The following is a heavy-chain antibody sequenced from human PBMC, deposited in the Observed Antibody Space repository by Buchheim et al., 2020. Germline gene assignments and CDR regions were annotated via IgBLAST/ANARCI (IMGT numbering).Heavy chain of an antibody. CDR1: GFTFSRYR. CDR3: AKDRDYDYVWGSVGAPLRPDY. D-gene: IGHD3-16*01. Sequence: EVQLVESGGGLVQPGGSLRLSCAASGFTFSRYRMNWVRQAPGKGLEWVSAISGSGGSTYYADSVKGRFTISRDNSKNTLYLQMNSLRAEDTAVYYCAKDRDYDYVWGSVGAPLRPDYWGQGTL. J-gene: IGHJ4*02. V-gene: IGHV3-23*04. CDR2: ISGSGGST.